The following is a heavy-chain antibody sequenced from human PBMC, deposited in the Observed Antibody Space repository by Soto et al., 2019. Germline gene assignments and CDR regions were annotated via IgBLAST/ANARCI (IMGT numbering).Heavy chain of an antibody. V-gene: IGHV4-39*01. D-gene: IGHD6-19*01. CDR3: ARQPIAVAGTTVRDY. CDR2: IYYSGST. J-gene: IGHJ4*02. CDR1: GGSISSDSYY. Sequence: SETLSLTCTVSGGSISSDSYYWGWIRQPPGKGLEWIGSIYYSGSTYYTPSLKSRVSISVDTSKNQFSLKLSSVTAADTALYFCARQPIAVAGTTVRDYWGQGTLVTVSS.